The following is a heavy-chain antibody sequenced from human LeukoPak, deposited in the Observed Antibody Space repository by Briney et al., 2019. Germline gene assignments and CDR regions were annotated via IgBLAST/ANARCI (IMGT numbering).Heavy chain of an antibody. CDR2: ISYDGSNK. D-gene: IGHD3-22*01. V-gene: IGHV3-30-3*01. CDR1: GFTFSSYA. J-gene: IGHJ4*02. CDR3: ARGNYDSSGYYYSAFDY. Sequence: PGRSLRLSCAASGFTFSSYAMHWVRQAPGKGLEWVAVISYDGSNKYYADSVKGRFTISRDNSKSTLSLQMNSLRAEDTAVYYCARGNYDSSGYYYSAFDYWGQGTLVTVSA.